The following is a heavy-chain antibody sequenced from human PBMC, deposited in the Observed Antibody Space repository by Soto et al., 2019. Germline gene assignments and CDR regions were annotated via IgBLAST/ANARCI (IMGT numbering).Heavy chain of an antibody. D-gene: IGHD3-22*01. CDR1: GYIFTGYY. J-gene: IGHJ5*02. Sequence: QVQLVQSGAEVKKPGASVKVSCKASGYIFTGYYMHWLRQAPGQGLEWMGWFNPNSGGTKYAQKFQGSVTITNDTSINTAYMELSGLISDDTAVYYCARGDFDSSANYYAGWFDPWGQGTLVTVSS. CDR3: ARGDFDSSANYYAGWFDP. CDR2: FNPNSGGT. V-gene: IGHV1-2*02.